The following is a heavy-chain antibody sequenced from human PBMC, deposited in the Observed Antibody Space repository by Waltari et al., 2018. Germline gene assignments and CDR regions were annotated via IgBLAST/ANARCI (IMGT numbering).Heavy chain of an antibody. Sequence: EVQLVESGGGSVQPGGSLRLSCAASEFTFSSYSMNWVRQAPGQGLEWVSYISNSRTTIDYADCVKVRFTISRDNDQNSLYLQMNSLRAEDTAVYYCAREIRGTGYFPDAFDIWGQGTMVTVSS. CDR2: ISNSRTTI. V-gene: IGHV3-48*01. D-gene: IGHD3-9*01. J-gene: IGHJ3*02. CDR1: EFTFSSYS. CDR3: AREIRGTGYFPDAFDI.